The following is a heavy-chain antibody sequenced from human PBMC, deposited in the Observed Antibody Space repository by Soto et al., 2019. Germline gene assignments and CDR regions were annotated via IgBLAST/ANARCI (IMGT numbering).Heavy chain of an antibody. CDR1: GFTFSSYA. D-gene: IGHD3-3*01. V-gene: IGHV3-23*01. CDR2: ISGSGGST. Sequence: GGSLRLSCAASGFTFSSYAMSWVRQAPGKGLEWVSAISGSGGSTYYADSVKGRFTISRDNSKNTLYLQMNSLRAEDTAVYYCAKDLDDFWSGYHRGGNWFDPWGQGTLVTVSS. CDR3: AKDLDDFWSGYHRGGNWFDP. J-gene: IGHJ5*02.